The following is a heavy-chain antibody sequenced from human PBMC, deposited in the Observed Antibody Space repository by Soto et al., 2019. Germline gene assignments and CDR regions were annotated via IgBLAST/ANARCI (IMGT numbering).Heavy chain of an antibody. CDR1: GGSASSGRYY. CDR3: ARRGRSWDQPFDY. J-gene: IGHJ4*02. Sequence: QVQLQESGPGLVKPSETLSLTCTVSGGSASSGRYYWSWIRQPPGKGPEWIGYIYYSGSTNYSPSLKSRVTISVDTSKNQFSLKLSSVTAADTAVYYCARRGRSWDQPFDYWGQGTLVTVSS. CDR2: IYYSGST. V-gene: IGHV4-61*01. D-gene: IGHD6-13*01.